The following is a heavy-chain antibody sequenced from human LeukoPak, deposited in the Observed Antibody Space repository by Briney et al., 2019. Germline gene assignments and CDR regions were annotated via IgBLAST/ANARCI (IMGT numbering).Heavy chain of an antibody. D-gene: IGHD3-3*01. CDR2: IYTSGST. CDR3: ARDNLGIFGVVIAYYYYYMDV. Sequence: PSETLSLTCTVSGGSISSYYWSWIRQPAGKGLEWIGRIYTSGSTNYNPSLKSRVTMSVDTSKNQFSLKLSSVTAADTAVYYCARDNLGIFGVVIAYYYYYMDVWGKGTTVTVSS. CDR1: GGSISSYY. J-gene: IGHJ6*03. V-gene: IGHV4-4*07.